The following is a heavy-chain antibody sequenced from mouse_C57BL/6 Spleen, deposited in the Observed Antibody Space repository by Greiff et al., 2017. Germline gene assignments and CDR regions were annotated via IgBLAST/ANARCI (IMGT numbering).Heavy chain of an antibody. CDR2: ISYDGSN. Sequence: EVQLQESGPGLVKPSPSLSLTCSVTGYSITSGYYWNWIRQFPGNKLEWMGYISYDGSNNYNPSLKNRISITRDTSKNQFFLKLNSVTTEDTATYYCARENYSFDDWGQGTTLTVSS. CDR1: GYSITSGYY. V-gene: IGHV3-6*01. CDR3: ARENYSFDD. J-gene: IGHJ2*01. D-gene: IGHD2-12*01.